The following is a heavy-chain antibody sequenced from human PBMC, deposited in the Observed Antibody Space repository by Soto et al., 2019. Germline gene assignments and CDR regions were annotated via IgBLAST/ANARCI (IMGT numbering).Heavy chain of an antibody. D-gene: IGHD3-16*01. CDR2: IYYSGST. J-gene: IGHJ4*02. Sequence: QVQLQESGPGLVKPSETLSLTCTVSGGSIRSYYWSWIRQPPGKGLEWIGYIYYSGSTDYNPSLKIRVAISVDTSKTPFSLMLSSVTAADTAVYYCARRWGRSFDYWGQGTLVTVSS. CDR3: ARRWGRSFDY. V-gene: IGHV4-59*08. CDR1: GGSIRSYY.